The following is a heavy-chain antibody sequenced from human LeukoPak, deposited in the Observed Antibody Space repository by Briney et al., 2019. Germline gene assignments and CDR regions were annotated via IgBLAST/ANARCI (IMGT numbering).Heavy chain of an antibody. CDR1: GGTFNNYA. Sequence: SVKVSCKASGGTFNNYAINWVRQAPGQGLEWMGGIIPIFGSSNYAQKFQGRVTITADESTTTAYMELSSLRSEDTAVYYCAKDPADTAMYYFDYWGQGTLVTVSS. D-gene: IGHD5-18*01. V-gene: IGHV1-69*13. CDR3: AKDPADTAMYYFDY. CDR2: IIPIFGSS. J-gene: IGHJ4*02.